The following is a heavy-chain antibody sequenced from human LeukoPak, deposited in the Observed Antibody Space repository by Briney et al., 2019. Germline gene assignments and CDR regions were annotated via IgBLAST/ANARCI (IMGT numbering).Heavy chain of an antibody. D-gene: IGHD5-12*01. CDR3: ARESGYAVGGF. CDR1: GFSVRSNY. J-gene: IGHJ4*02. CDR2: IYNDGST. Sequence: GGSLRLSCTASGFSVRSNYMSWFRQAPGRGLEWASVIYNDGSTYYADSVKGRFIISKDISKNTLYLQMNNLRADDTAFYYCARESGYAVGGFWGRGTLVTVSS. V-gene: IGHV3-53*01.